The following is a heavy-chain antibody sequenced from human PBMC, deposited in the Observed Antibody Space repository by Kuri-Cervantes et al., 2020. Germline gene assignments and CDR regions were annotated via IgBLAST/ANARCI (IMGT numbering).Heavy chain of an antibody. J-gene: IGHJ4*02. CDR3: AREMGNWGYFDY. CDR2: INFSGGST. CDR1: GYTFTSYY. V-gene: IGHV1-46*01. D-gene: IGHD7-27*01. Sequence: ASVKVSCRASGYTFTSYYMHWVRQAPGQGLEWMGIINFSGGSTSYAQKFQGRVTMTRDTSTSTVYMELSSLRSEDTAVYYCAREMGNWGYFDYWGQGTLVTVSS.